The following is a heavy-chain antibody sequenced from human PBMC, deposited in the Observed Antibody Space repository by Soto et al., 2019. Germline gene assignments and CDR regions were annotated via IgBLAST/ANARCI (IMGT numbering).Heavy chain of an antibody. D-gene: IGHD3-16*02. Sequence: GGSLKLSCAASGYSFNSYTMNWVRQAPEKRLECVSAISSNGGSTYYADSVKGRFTISRDNSKNTLYLQMSSLRAEDTAVYYCVKNNYDYVWGSYRYPYYFDYWGQGTLVTVSS. CDR2: ISSNGGST. CDR1: GYSFNSYT. V-gene: IGHV3-64D*08. J-gene: IGHJ4*02. CDR3: VKNNYDYVWGSYRYPYYFDY.